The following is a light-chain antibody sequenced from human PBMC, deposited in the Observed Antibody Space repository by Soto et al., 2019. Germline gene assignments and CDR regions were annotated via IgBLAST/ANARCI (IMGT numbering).Light chain of an antibody. V-gene: IGKV3-15*01. CDR3: QHYNNWPPWT. CDR2: GAS. Sequence: EILMTQSPATLSVSVRERATIPCRASQNISSNLAWYQQKPGQAPRLLIYGASTRATASPARFIGSGSAAQFAPPTTSLQPADFAVYYCQHYNNWPPWTFGQGTKVDNK. J-gene: IGKJ1*01. CDR1: QNISSN.